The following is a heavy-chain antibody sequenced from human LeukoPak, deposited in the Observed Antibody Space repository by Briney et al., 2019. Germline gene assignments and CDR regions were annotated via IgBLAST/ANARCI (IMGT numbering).Heavy chain of an antibody. J-gene: IGHJ4*02. CDR3: ATTPRSLGPYGALAASPNHF. CDR2: ISYDGSNK. CDR1: GFTFSSYA. D-gene: IGHD4-17*01. V-gene: IGHV3-30-3*01. Sequence: PGRSLRLSCAASGFTFSSYAMHWVRQAPGKGLEWVAVISYDGSNKYYADSVKGRFTISRDNSKNTLYLQMNSLRAEDTAVYYCATTPRSLGPYGALAASPNHFWGQGTLVTVSS.